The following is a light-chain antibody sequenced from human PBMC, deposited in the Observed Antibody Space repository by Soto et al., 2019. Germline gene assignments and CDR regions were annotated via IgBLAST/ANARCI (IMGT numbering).Light chain of an antibody. CDR2: WGS. J-gene: IGKJ4*01. CDR1: QTVLYSSNNYNY. Sequence: DTVMTPFSASLAVSLGERATINCKSSQTVLYSSNNYNYLGWHQQKPGQPPKLLNYWGSTRGSGVPGRVSGNGSGTDFTLTISTLQAEDVAVYYCQQYYSIAPSFGGGTKV. V-gene: IGKV4-1*01. CDR3: QQYYSIAPS.